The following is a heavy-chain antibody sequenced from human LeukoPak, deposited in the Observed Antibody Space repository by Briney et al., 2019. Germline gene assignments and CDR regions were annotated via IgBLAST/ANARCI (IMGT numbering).Heavy chain of an antibody. J-gene: IGHJ4*02. Sequence: GGSLRLSCAASGFTFSSYAMSWVRQAPGKGLEWVSAISGSGGSTYYADSVKGRFTISRDNSKNSMFLEMNSLRAEDTAVYYCATNPIMRDYEDYWGQGTLVTVSS. CDR2: ISGSGGST. V-gene: IGHV3-23*01. D-gene: IGHD4-17*01. CDR3: ATNPIMRDYEDY. CDR1: GFTFSSYA.